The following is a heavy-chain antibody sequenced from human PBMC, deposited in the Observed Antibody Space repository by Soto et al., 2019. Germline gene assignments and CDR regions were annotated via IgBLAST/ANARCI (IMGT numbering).Heavy chain of an antibody. J-gene: IGHJ4*02. D-gene: IGHD3-16*02. CDR3: ARHIYDYVWGSYRSPAFDY. V-gene: IGHV4-59*08. CDR1: GGSISSYY. CDR2: IYYSGST. Sequence: SETLSLTCTVSGGSISSYYWSWIRQPPGKGLEWIGYIYYSGSTNYNPSLKSRVTISVDTSKNQFSLKLSSVTAADTAVYYCARHIYDYVWGSYRSPAFDYWGQGTLVTV.